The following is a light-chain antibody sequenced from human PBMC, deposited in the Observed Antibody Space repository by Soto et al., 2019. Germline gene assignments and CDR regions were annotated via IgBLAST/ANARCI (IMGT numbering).Light chain of an antibody. CDR3: CSYAGTSSYV. V-gene: IGLV2-23*01. CDR1: SSDVGSYNL. Sequence: QSVLAQPASVSGSPGQSITISCTGTSSDVGSYNLVSWYQQYPAKAPKLMIYEGSKRPSGVSNRFSGSKSGNTASLTITGLHAEDADYYYCCSYAGTSSYVFGTGTKVTVL. J-gene: IGLJ1*01. CDR2: EGS.